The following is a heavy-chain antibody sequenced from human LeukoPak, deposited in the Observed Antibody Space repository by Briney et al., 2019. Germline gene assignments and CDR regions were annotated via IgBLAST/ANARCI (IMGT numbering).Heavy chain of an antibody. D-gene: IGHD3-16*02. CDR2: IYYGGST. J-gene: IGHJ5*01. Sequence: PSETLSLTCSVSGDSIGSCYWTWIRQSPGKGLQWIGYIYYGGSTNYSPSLQSRVRISVDTSNNQFSLQLRSVTATDTAIYYCARGRARDGSYPWLDSWGQGTLVTVSS. CDR3: ARGRARDGSYPWLDS. V-gene: IGHV4-59*01. CDR1: GDSIGSCY.